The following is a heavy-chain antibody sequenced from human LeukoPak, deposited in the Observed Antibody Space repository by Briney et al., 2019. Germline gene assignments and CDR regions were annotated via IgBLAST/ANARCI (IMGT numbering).Heavy chain of an antibody. Sequence: SETLSLTCTVSGGSISSYYWSWIRQPPGKGLEWIGYIYYSGSTNYNPSLRSRVTISVDTSKNQFSLKLSSVTATDTAVYYCHFKYCSSSTCFYYFDYWGQGTLVTVSS. D-gene: IGHD2-2*01. J-gene: IGHJ4*02. CDR3: HFKYCSSSTCFYYFDY. CDR1: GGSISSYY. CDR2: IYYSGST. V-gene: IGHV4-59*08.